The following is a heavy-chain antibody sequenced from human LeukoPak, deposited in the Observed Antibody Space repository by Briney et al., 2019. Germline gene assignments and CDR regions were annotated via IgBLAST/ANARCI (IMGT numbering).Heavy chain of an antibody. CDR1: GGSISSYY. CDR3: ARGGAYGADSDY. CDR2: IYYSGST. Sequence: SETLSLTCTVSGGSISSYYWSWIRQPPGKGLEWIGYIYYSGSTNYNPSLKSRVTISVDTSKNQFSLKLSSVTAADTAVYYCARGGAYGADSDYWGQGTLVTVSS. D-gene: IGHD4-17*01. J-gene: IGHJ4*02. V-gene: IGHV4-59*12.